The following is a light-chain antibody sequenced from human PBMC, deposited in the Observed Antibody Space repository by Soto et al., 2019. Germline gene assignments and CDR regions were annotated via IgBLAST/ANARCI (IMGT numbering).Light chain of an antibody. CDR2: EGS. CDR1: SSDVGSYNL. J-gene: IGLJ2*01. V-gene: IGLV2-23*01. Sequence: QSALTQPASVSGSPGQSITISCTGTSSDVGSYNLVSWYQQHPGKAPKLMIYEGSTRPSGVSNRFSGSKSGNTASLTISGLQAEDEADYYCCSYAASSTSYVVFGGGTQLTV. CDR3: CSYAASSTSYVV.